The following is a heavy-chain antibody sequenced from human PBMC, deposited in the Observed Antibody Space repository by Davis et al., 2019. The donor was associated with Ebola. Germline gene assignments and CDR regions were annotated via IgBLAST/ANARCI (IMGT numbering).Heavy chain of an antibody. CDR1: GFTFRNYA. V-gene: IGHV3-23*01. J-gene: IGHJ4*02. CDR3: AKWLEGTHSKFDY. CDR2: ISASGGST. D-gene: IGHD1-7*01. Sequence: GGSLKISCAASGFTFRNYAMSWVRQVPGKGLEWVSAISASGGSTYYADSVKVRFTISRDSSKNTLYLQMISLRAEDTAIYYCAKWLEGTHSKFDYWGQGTLVTVSS.